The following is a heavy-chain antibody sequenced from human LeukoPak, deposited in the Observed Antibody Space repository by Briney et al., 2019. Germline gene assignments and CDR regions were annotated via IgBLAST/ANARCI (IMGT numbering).Heavy chain of an antibody. CDR3: ARVKGTEWNWFDP. J-gene: IGHJ5*02. V-gene: IGHV4-30-2*01. Sequence: SETLSLTCTVSGGSISSGGYYWSWIRQPPGKGLEWIGYIYHSGSTYYNPSLKGRVTISVDRSKNQFSLKLSSVTAADTAVYYCARVKGTEWNWFDPWGQGTLVTVSS. CDR2: IYHSGST. CDR1: GGSISSGGYY. D-gene: IGHD2-8*01.